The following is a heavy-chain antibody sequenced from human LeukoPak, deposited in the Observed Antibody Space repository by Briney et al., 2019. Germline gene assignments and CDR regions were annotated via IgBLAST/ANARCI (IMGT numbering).Heavy chain of an antibody. D-gene: IGHD2-15*01. V-gene: IGHV3-53*01. CDR1: GFTFSSYA. Sequence: PGRSLRLSCAASGFTFSSYAMHWVRQAPGKGLEWVSVIYSGGSTYYADSVKGRFTISRDNSKNTLYLQMNSLRAEDTAVYYCARDCSGGSCYSEDAFDIWGQGTMVTVSS. J-gene: IGHJ3*02. CDR3: ARDCSGGSCYSEDAFDI. CDR2: IYSGGST.